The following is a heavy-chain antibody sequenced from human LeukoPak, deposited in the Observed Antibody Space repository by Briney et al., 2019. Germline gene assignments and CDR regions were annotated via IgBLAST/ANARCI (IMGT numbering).Heavy chain of an antibody. Sequence: PGRSLRLSCAASGFTFSSYAMHWARQAPGKGLEWVAVISYDGSNKYYADSVKGRFTISRDNSKNTLYLQMNSLRAEDTALYYCAREGQYSSEFDYWGQGTLVTVSS. CDR1: GFTFSSYA. CDR3: AREGQYSSEFDY. J-gene: IGHJ4*02. CDR2: ISYDGSNK. D-gene: IGHD6-19*01. V-gene: IGHV3-30-3*01.